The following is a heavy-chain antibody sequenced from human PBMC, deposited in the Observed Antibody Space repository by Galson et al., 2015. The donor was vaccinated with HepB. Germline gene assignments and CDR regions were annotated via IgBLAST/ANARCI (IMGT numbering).Heavy chain of an antibody. J-gene: IGHJ5*02. CDR2: IWNDGSNK. CDR1: GFTFSSYG. V-gene: IGHV3-33*01. CDR3: AREERVWHGYWFDP. Sequence: SLRLSCAASGFTFSSYGMHWVRQAPGKGLEWVAVIWNDGSNKYYADSVKGRFTISRDNSKNTLYLQMNSLRAEDTAVYYCAREERVWHGYWFDPWGQGTLVTVSS. D-gene: IGHD6-13*01.